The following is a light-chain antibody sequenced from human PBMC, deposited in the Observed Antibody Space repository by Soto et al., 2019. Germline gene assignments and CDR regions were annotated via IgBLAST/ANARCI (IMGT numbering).Light chain of an antibody. V-gene: IGKV3-20*01. Sequence: EIVLTQSPGTLSLSPGERATLSCRASQSVTSSYLAWYPQKPGLAPRLLIYDASNRATGIPDRFSGSGSGTDFTLTISRLEPEDFAVYYCQHYGTSLWTFGQGTKVEIK. CDR3: QHYGTSLWT. CDR1: QSVTSSY. CDR2: DAS. J-gene: IGKJ1*01.